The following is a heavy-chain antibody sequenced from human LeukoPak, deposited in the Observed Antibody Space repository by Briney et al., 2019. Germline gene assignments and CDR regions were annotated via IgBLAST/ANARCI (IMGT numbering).Heavy chain of an antibody. CDR3: ARGRGAITIFGVVYYQYYFDY. D-gene: IGHD3-3*01. CDR2: ISSSSSTI. J-gene: IGHJ4*02. CDR1: AFTFSSYA. V-gene: IGHV3-48*02. Sequence: GGSLRLSCAASAFTFSSYAMNWVRQAPGKGLEWVSYISSSSSTIYYADSVKGRFTISRDNAKNSLYLQMNSLRDEDTAVHYCARGRGAITIFGVVYYQYYFDYWGQGTLVTVSS.